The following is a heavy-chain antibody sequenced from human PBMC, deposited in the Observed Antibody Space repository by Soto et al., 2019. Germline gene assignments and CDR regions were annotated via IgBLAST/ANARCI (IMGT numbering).Heavy chain of an antibody. CDR2: INAGNGNT. V-gene: IGHV1-3*01. D-gene: IGHD6-19*01. J-gene: IGHJ4*02. CDR3: ARDLIYSSGSLDY. CDR1: GYTFTSYA. Sequence: ASVKVSCKASGYTFTSYAMHWVRQAPGQRLEWMGWINAGNGNTKYSQKFQGRVTITRDTSASTAYVEPSSLRSEDTAVYYCARDLIYSSGSLDYWGQGTLVTVSS.